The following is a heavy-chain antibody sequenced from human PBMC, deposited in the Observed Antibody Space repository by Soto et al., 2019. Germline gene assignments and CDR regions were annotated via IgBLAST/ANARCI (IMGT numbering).Heavy chain of an antibody. Sequence: SETLSLTCAVYGGSFSGYYWSWIRQPPGKGLEWIGEINHSGSTNYNPSLKSRVTISVDTSKNQFSLKLSSVTAADTAVYYCAREHQRRYCSSTSCPPYYYYYMDVWGKGTTVTVSS. CDR3: AREHQRRYCSSTSCPPYYYYYMDV. CDR2: INHSGST. J-gene: IGHJ6*03. CDR1: GGSFSGYY. D-gene: IGHD2-2*01. V-gene: IGHV4-34*01.